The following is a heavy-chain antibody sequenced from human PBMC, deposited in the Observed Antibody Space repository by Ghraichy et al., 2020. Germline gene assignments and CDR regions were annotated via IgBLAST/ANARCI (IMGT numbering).Heavy chain of an antibody. D-gene: IGHD1-26*01. Sequence: GGSLRLSCVASGFTFSSYWMTWVRQAPGKGLEWVANIKQDGSEEYYVDSVKGRFTISRDNAKNSLYLQMNSLRAEDTAVYYCERERGSRSYDNWGQGTLVTVSS. CDR3: ERERGSRSYDN. J-gene: IGHJ4*02. V-gene: IGHV3-7*03. CDR2: IKQDGSEE. CDR1: GFTFSSYW.